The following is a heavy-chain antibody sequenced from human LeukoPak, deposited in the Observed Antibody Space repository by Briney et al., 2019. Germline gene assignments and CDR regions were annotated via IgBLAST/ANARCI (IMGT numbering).Heavy chain of an antibody. CDR2: VYYSGST. CDR1: GGSTSGYY. Sequence: SETLSLTCTVSGGSTSGYYWSWIRQPPGKGLEWIGDVYYSGSTNYNPSLTSRVTMSVDTSKNQFSLKLNSVTAADTAVYYCARGWDGIAVAGSFDYWGQGTLVTVSS. CDR3: ARGWDGIAVAGSFDY. D-gene: IGHD6-19*01. V-gene: IGHV4-59*01. J-gene: IGHJ4*02.